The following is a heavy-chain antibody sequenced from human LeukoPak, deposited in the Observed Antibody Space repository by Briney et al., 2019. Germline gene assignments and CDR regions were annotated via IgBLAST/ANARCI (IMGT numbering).Heavy chain of an antibody. V-gene: IGHV4-34*01. CDR2: INHSGST. J-gene: IGHJ5*02. Sequence: SETLSLTCAVYGGSFSGYYWSWNRQPPGKGLEWIGEINHSGSTNYNPSLKSRVTISVDTSKNQFSLKLSSVTAADTAVYYCARGERGGYCSSTSCRWFDPWGQGTLVTVSS. CDR1: GGSFSGYY. D-gene: IGHD2-2*01. CDR3: ARGERGGYCSSTSCRWFDP.